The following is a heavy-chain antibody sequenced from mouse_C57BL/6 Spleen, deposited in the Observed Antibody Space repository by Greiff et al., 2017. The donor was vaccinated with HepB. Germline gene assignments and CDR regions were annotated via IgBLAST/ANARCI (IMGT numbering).Heavy chain of an antibody. V-gene: IGHV1-52*01. J-gene: IGHJ2*01. CDR3: ARHYGSSEGAFDY. Sequence: QVQLQQPGAELVRPGSSVKLSCKASGYTFTSYWMHWVKQRPIQGLEWIGNIDPSDSETHYNQKFKDKATLTVDKSSSTAYMQLSSLTSEDSAVYYCARHYGSSEGAFDYWGQGTTLTVSS. CDR2: IDPSDSET. D-gene: IGHD1-1*01. CDR1: GYTFTSYW.